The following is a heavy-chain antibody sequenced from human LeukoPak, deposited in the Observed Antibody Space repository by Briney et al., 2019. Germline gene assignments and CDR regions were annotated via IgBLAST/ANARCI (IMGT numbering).Heavy chain of an antibody. V-gene: IGHV4-34*01. D-gene: IGHD2-2*01. CDR3: ARERPVVPADKRSYYYMDV. CDR2: INHSGST. Sequence: SETLSLTCAVYGGSFIGYYWSWIRQPPGKGLEWIGEINHSGSTNYNPSLKSRVTISVDTSKNQFSLKLSSVTAADTAVYYCARERPVVPADKRSYYYMDVWGKGTTVTVSS. J-gene: IGHJ6*03. CDR1: GGSFIGYY.